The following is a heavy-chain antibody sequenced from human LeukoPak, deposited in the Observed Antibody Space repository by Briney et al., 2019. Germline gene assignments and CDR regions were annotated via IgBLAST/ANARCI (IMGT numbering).Heavy chain of an antibody. Sequence: GGSLRPSCAASGFTFSGSAMHWVRQASGKGLEWVGRIRSKANSYATAYAASVKGRFTISRDDSKNTAYLQMNSLKTEDTAVYYCTRGYYDFWSGYYKHYYYYGMDVWGQGTTVTVSS. J-gene: IGHJ6*02. CDR2: IRSKANSYAT. CDR1: GFTFSGSA. D-gene: IGHD3-3*01. V-gene: IGHV3-73*01. CDR3: TRGYYDFWSGYYKHYYYYGMDV.